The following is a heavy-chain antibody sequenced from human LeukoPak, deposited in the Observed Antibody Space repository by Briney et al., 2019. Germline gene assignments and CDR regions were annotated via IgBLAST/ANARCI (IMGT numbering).Heavy chain of an antibody. V-gene: IGHV3-20*01. J-gene: IGHJ6*03. CDR1: GFKFDDYE. CDR2: ISKSGRAT. Sequence: GGSLRLSCAASGFKFDDYEMSWVRQVPGKGLENVSGISKSGRATGYGDSVKGRFTISRDNAKNSLFLQMTSLRAEDTALYHCARVPGSHYYYYMDVWGKGAAVTVSS. CDR3: ARVPGSHYYYYMDV.